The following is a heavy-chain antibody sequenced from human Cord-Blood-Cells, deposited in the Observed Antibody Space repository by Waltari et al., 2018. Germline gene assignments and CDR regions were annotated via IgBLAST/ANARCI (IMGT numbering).Heavy chain of an antibody. Sequence: QVQLQQWGAGLLKPSETLSITCAVYGGSFSGYYWSWIRQPPGKGLEWIGEINHSGSTNYNPSLKSRVTISVDTSKNQFSLKLSSVTAADTAVYYCAGRTGDRDYWGQGTLVTVSS. V-gene: IGHV4-34*01. CDR1: GGSFSGYY. CDR3: AGRTGDRDY. D-gene: IGHD7-27*01. J-gene: IGHJ4*02. CDR2: INHSGST.